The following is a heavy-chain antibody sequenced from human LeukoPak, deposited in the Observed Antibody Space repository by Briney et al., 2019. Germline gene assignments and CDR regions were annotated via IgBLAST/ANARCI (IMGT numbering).Heavy chain of an antibody. CDR3: ARASYSYDINGWVPFDY. CDR1: GNSISSGDNY. Sequence: SETLSLTCTVSGNSISSGDNYWSWIRQPAGKGLEWIGRIYTSGSTNYNPSLKSRVTISGDTSKNQFSLRLSSVTAADPAVYYCARASYSYDINGWVPFDYWGQGTLVTVSS. V-gene: IGHV4-61*02. J-gene: IGHJ4*02. CDR2: IYTSGST. D-gene: IGHD3-22*01.